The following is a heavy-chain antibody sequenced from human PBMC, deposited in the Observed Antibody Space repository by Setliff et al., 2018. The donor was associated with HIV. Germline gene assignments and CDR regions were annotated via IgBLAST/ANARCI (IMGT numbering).Heavy chain of an antibody. CDR2: INHSGST. CDR1: GGSFSGYY. V-gene: IGHV4-34*01. D-gene: IGHD2-8*01. Sequence: KASETLSLTCAVYGGSFSGYYWSWIRQPPGKGLEWIGEINHSGSTYYNPSLKSRVTISIDTSMNQFSLKVNSVTAADTAMYFCARESPDGLDYWGQGTLVTVSS. J-gene: IGHJ4*02. CDR3: ARESPDGLDY.